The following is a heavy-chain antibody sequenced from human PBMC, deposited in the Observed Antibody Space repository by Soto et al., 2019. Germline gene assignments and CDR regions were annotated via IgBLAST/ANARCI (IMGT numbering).Heavy chain of an antibody. J-gene: IGHJ5*02. CDR3: ARDRTDCSSTSCYTRGMGWFDP. D-gene: IGHD2-2*02. Sequence: QVQLVQSGAEVKKPGSSVKVSCKASGGTFSSYAISWVRQAPGQGLEWMGGIIPIFGPANYAQKFQGRVTITADESTSTAYMELSSLRSEDTAVYYCARDRTDCSSTSCYTRGMGWFDPWGQGTLVTVSS. CDR1: GGTFSSYA. V-gene: IGHV1-69*01. CDR2: IIPIFGPA.